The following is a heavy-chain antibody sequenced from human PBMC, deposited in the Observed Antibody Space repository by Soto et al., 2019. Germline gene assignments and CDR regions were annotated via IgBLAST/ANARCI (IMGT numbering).Heavy chain of an antibody. CDR1: GYTLTELS. D-gene: IGHD3-16*02. J-gene: IGHJ4*02. CDR2: FDPEDGET. CDR3: AADPFYDYIWGSYRYNGY. Sequence: ASVKVSCKVSGYTLTELSMHWVRQAPGKGLEWMGGFDPEDGETIYAQKFQGRDTMTEDTSTDTAYMELSSLRSEDTAVYYCAADPFYDYIWGSYRYNGYWGQGTLVTVSS. V-gene: IGHV1-24*01.